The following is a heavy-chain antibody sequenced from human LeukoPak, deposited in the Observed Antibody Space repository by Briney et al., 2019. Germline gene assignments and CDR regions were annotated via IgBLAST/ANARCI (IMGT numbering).Heavy chain of an antibody. V-gene: IGHV1-69*13. J-gene: IGHJ6*03. CDR3: ARRALDYCSSTSCHLYYYYYMDV. D-gene: IGHD2-2*01. Sequence: ASVKVSCKASGGTFSSYAISWVRQAPGQGLEWMGGIIPIFGTANYAQKFQGRVTITADESTSTAYMELSSLRSEDTAVYYCARRALDYCSSTSCHLYYYYYMDVWGKGTTVTVSS. CDR1: GGTFSSYA. CDR2: IIPIFGTA.